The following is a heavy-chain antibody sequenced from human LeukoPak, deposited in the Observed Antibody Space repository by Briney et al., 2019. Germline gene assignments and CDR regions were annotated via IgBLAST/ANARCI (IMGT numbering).Heavy chain of an antibody. CDR3: AKVWDSVVVTASHFDY. CDR2: ISGSGGST. V-gene: IGHV3-23*01. J-gene: IGHJ4*02. CDR1: GLTFSSYA. D-gene: IGHD2-21*02. Sequence: PGGSLRLSCTASGLTFSSYAMSWVRQAPGKGVEGVSAISGSGGSTYYADSVKGRFTISRDNSKNTVYLQMNSLRAEDTAVYYCAKVWDSVVVTASHFDYWGQGTLVTVSS.